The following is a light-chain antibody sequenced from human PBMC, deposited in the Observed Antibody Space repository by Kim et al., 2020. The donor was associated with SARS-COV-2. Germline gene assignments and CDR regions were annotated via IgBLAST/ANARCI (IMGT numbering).Light chain of an antibody. V-gene: IGKV1-5*03. CDR1: QSISSW. Sequence: AAVGDRVTITCRASQSISSWLAWYQQKPGKAPKLLIYKASSLESGVPSRFSGSGSGTEFTLTISSLQPDDFATYYCQQYNSYPLTFGGGTKVDIK. CDR3: QQYNSYPLT. J-gene: IGKJ4*01. CDR2: KAS.